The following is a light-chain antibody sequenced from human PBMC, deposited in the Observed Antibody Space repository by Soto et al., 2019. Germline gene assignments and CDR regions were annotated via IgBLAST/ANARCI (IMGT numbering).Light chain of an antibody. Sequence: QTVVTQPPSASGTPGQRVTISCSGSSSNIGSNTVNWYQQLPGTAPKLLIYSNNQRPSGVPDRFSGSKSGTSASLAISGLQSEDEADYYCCSYAGSYTGVFGSGTKLTVL. CDR3: CSYAGSYTGV. CDR2: SNN. V-gene: IGLV1-44*01. J-gene: IGLJ1*01. CDR1: SSNIGSNT.